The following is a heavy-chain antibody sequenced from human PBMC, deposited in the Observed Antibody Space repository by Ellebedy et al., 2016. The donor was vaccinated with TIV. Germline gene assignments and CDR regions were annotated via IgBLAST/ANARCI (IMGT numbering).Heavy chain of an antibody. Sequence: GESLKISCAASGFTFSNYWMTRVRQAPGKGLEWVANIKQDGSEKYYVDSVKGRFSISRDNTKNSLYLQMNSLTDEDTAVYYCARDQWLGRAYYFDSWGQGTLVTVSS. J-gene: IGHJ4*02. CDR1: GFTFSNYW. D-gene: IGHD6-19*01. V-gene: IGHV3-7*01. CDR3: ARDQWLGRAYYFDS. CDR2: IKQDGSEK.